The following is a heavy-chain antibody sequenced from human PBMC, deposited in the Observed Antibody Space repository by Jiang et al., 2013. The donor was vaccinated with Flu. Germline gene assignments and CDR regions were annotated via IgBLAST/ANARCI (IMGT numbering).Heavy chain of an antibody. Sequence: SLKSRVTISVDTSKNQFSLKLSSVTAADTAVYYCARDRKPDYWGQGTLVTVSS. J-gene: IGHJ4*02. V-gene: IGHV4-34*01. CDR3: ARDRKPDY.